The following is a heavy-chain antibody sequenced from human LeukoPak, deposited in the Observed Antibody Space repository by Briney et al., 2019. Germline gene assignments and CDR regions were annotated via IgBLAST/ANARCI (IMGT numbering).Heavy chain of an antibody. V-gene: IGHV5-51*01. J-gene: IGHJ2*01. CDR3: ARVVVVTATHWYFDL. D-gene: IGHD2-21*02. CDR2: IHPGDSDT. CDR1: GYIFPNYW. Sequence: GESLKISCEASGYIFPNYWIGWVRQVPGKGLDWMGLIHPGDSDTRYSPSFQGQVTISVDKSITTAYQQWISLQASDTAIYFCARVVVVTATHWYFDLWGRGSLVTVFS.